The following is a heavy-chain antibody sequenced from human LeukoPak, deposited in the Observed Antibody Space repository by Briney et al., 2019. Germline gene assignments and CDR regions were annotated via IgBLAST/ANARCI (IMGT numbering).Heavy chain of an antibody. Sequence: KAGESLKISCKGSGYSFSSYWISWVRQMPGKGLEWMGSIDPSDSYTNCSPSFQGHVTISTDKSISTAYLQWSSLRASDTAMYYCARNRYYYDFSGYYVDYWGQGTLVTVSS. CDR3: ARNRYYYDFSGYYVDY. CDR1: GYSFSSYW. D-gene: IGHD3-22*01. J-gene: IGHJ4*02. V-gene: IGHV5-10-1*01. CDR2: IDPSDSYT.